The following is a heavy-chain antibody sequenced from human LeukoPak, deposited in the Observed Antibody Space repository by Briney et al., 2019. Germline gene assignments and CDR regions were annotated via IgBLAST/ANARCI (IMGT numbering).Heavy chain of an antibody. J-gene: IGHJ3*02. Sequence: ASVNVSCKASGGTFSSYAISWVRQAPGQGLEWMGGIIPIFGTANYAQKFQGRVTITADKSTSTAYMELSSLRSEDTAVYYCAREHCSGGSCYSPPPALWSRFDIWGQGTMVTVSS. CDR2: IIPIFGTA. CDR3: AREHCSGGSCYSPPPALWSRFDI. D-gene: IGHD2-15*01. CDR1: GGTFSSYA. V-gene: IGHV1-69*06.